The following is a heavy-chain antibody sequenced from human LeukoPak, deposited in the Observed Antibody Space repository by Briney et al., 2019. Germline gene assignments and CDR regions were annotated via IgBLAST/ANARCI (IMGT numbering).Heavy chain of an antibody. CDR1: GDSISSSTYY. CDR3: AGRDVSSGRYGPDY. D-gene: IGHD1-26*01. V-gene: IGHV4-39*01. Sequence: PSETLSLTCAVSGDSISSSTYYWGWIRQPPGKGLEWIGSLYYSGSTYYNPSLRSRVTISVDTSKNQLSLKVTSVTAADTAVYYCAGRDVSSGRYGPDYWGQGTLVTVSS. J-gene: IGHJ4*02. CDR2: LYYSGST.